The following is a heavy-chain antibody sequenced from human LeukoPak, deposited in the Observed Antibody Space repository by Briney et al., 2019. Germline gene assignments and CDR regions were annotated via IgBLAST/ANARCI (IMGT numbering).Heavy chain of an antibody. D-gene: IGHD3-22*01. J-gene: IGHJ3*02. CDR1: GGSISSYY. CDR3: ARVIHYYDSSGYPGDAFDI. CDR2: IYYSGSI. Sequence: IPSETLSLTCTVSGGSISSYYWSWIRQPPGKGLEWIGYIYYSGSINYNPSLKSRVTISVDTSKNQFSLKLSSVTAADTAVYYCARVIHYYDSSGYPGDAFDIWGQGTMVTVSS. V-gene: IGHV4-59*01.